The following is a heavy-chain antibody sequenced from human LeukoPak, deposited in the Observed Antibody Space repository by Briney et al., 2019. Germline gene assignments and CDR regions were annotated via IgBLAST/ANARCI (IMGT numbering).Heavy chain of an antibody. CDR1: GYTFTSYD. CDR2: IIPILGIA. J-gene: IGHJ4*02. CDR3: ARGVGHYYGSGSYPPADY. D-gene: IGHD3-10*01. Sequence: GASVKVSCKASGYTFTSYDINWVRQATGQGLEWMGRIIPILGIANYAQKFQGRVTITADKSTSTAYMELSSLRSEDTAVYYCARGVGHYYGSGSYPPADYWGQGTLVTVSS. V-gene: IGHV1-69*04.